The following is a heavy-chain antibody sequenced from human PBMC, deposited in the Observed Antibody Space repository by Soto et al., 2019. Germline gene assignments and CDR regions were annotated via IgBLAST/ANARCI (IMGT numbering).Heavy chain of an antibody. D-gene: IGHD2-15*01. CDR2: IIPIFGTA. CDR1: GGNFSSYA. V-gene: IGHV1-69*01. Sequence: VQLVQFGAEVQEPGSSVEVSCKAPGGNFSSYAISWVRQAPGPGPEWMGGIIPIFGTAKYAKKFQGRVTITADESTSTGYMELSSLRSEDTAVYYCARSQGGSSSLDIYYYYYYGMDVWGQGTTVTVSS. CDR3: ARSQGGSSSLDIYYYYYYGMDV. J-gene: IGHJ6*02.